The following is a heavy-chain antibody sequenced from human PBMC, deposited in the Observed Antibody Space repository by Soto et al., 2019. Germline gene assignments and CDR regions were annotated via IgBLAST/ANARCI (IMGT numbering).Heavy chain of an antibody. V-gene: IGHV4-59*01. CDR3: ARCSCFSGGSCYDRRRIEARHNWFDP. D-gene: IGHD2-15*01. CDR1: GGSISSYY. Sequence: PSETLSLTCTVSGGSISSYYCSWIRQPPWKGLEWIGYIYYSGSTNYNPSLKSRVTISVDTSKNQFSLKLSSVTAADTAVYYCARCSCFSGGSCYDRRRIEARHNWFDPLGQGTLVTVSS. J-gene: IGHJ5*02. CDR2: IYYSGST.